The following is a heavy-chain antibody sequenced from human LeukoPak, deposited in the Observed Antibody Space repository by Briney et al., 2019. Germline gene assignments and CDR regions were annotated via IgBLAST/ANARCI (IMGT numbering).Heavy chain of an antibody. CDR3: ATHEQI. Sequence: PGGSLRLSCATSGFTFSNYGMSWVRQAPGKGLEWVSAISGSGGRTYYADSVKGRFITSRDNSKNTLYLQMNSLRAEDTAVYYCATHEQIWGQGTLVTVSS. V-gene: IGHV3-23*01. J-gene: IGHJ4*02. CDR2: ISGSGGRT. CDR1: GFTFSNYG.